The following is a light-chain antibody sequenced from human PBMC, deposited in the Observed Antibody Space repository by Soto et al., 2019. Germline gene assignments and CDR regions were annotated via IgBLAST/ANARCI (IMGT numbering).Light chain of an antibody. CDR1: SSDIGGYNY. CDR3: SSYTSNNTLV. J-gene: IGLJ1*01. CDR2: EVT. V-gene: IGLV2-14*01. Sequence: QSVLTQPASVSGSPGQSITISCTGGSSDIGGYNYVSWFQQHPGKAPKLMIYEVTNRPSGVSNRFSGSKSGSTASLTISGLQAEDEADYYCSSYTSNNTLVFGTGTKVTVL.